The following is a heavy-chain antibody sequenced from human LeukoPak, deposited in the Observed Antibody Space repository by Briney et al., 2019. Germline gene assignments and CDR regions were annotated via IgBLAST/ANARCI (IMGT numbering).Heavy chain of an antibody. CDR1: GYTFTDYS. D-gene: IGHD1-26*01. Sequence: GASVKVSCKASGYTFTDYSMHWVRQAPGQGLEWMGYINPNGGGTNYAQKFQGRVTITRDTSISTAYMELYSLRSDDTAVYYCRATVDYWGQGTLVTVSS. V-gene: IGHV1-2*02. CDR2: INPNGGGT. J-gene: IGHJ4*02. CDR3: RATVDY.